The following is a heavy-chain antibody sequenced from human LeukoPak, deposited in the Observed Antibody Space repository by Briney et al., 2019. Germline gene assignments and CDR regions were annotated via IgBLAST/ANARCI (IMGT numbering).Heavy chain of an antibody. Sequence: ASVKVSCKASVYTFTSYGISWVRQAPGQGLEWMGWISAYNGNTNYAQKLQGRVTMTTDTSTSTAYMELRSLRSDDTAVYYCARSYDILTGYYMFDYWGQGTLVTVSS. CDR3: ARSYDILTGYYMFDY. J-gene: IGHJ4*02. D-gene: IGHD3-9*01. CDR2: ISAYNGNT. CDR1: VYTFTSYG. V-gene: IGHV1-18*01.